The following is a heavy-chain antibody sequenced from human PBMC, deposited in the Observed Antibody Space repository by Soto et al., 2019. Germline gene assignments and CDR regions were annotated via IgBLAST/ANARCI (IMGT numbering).Heavy chain of an antibody. CDR2: INAGNGNT. V-gene: IGHV1-3*01. D-gene: IGHD2-2*03. J-gene: IGHJ4*02. Sequence: GASVKVSCKASGYTFTSYTIHWVRQAPGQRLEWMGWINAGNGNTKYSQKFQGRVTISRDTSASTAYMDVSSLVSEDTAVYYCAREGNLGRWIQPLDSWGQGTLVTVSS. CDR1: GYTFTSYT. CDR3: AREGNLGRWIQPLDS.